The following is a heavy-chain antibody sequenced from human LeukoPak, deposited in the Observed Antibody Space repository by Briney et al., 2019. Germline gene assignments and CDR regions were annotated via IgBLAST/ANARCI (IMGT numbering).Heavy chain of an antibody. CDR2: INPNSGGT. V-gene: IGHV1-2*04. CDR1: GYTFTGYY. CDR3: ARAREQVVVARPSYYYYGMDV. D-gene: IGHD2-15*01. Sequence: ASVKVSCKASGYTFTGYYMHWVRQAPGQGLEWMGWINPNSGGTNYAQKSQGWVTMTRDTSISTAYMELSRLRSDDTAVYYCARAREQVVVARPSYYYYGMDVWGQGTTVTVSS. J-gene: IGHJ6*02.